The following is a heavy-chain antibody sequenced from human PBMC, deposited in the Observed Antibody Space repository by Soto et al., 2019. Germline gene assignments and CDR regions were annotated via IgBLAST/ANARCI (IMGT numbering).Heavy chain of an antibody. CDR2: IIPIRGKT. CDR1: GGTFSRYT. CDR3: ARKIPDTGGFDC. D-gene: IGHD2-8*02. Sequence: VASVKVSCKASGGTFSRYTISWVRQAPGQGLEWLGWIIPIRGKTGYAQKFQGRVTMTRDTSIRTAYLELSSLRPEDTAVYYCARKIPDTGGFDCWGQGVLVTVSS. V-gene: IGHV1-8*02. J-gene: IGHJ4*02.